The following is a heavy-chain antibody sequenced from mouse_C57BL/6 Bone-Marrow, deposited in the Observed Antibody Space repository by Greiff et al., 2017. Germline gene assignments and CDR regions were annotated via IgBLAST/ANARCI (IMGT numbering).Heavy chain of an antibody. V-gene: IGHV14-2*01. CDR3: TGSRSYYGTNY. J-gene: IGHJ2*01. D-gene: IGHD1-1*01. CDR2: IDPEDGET. Sequence: EVQVVESGAELVKPGASVKLSCTASGFNIKAYYIPWVKQRPEQGLEWIGRIDPEDGETKYAPKFQDKATITADTTSNTAYLQLSSLTSEDTAVYYCTGSRSYYGTNYWGQGTTLAVSA. CDR1: GFNIKAYY.